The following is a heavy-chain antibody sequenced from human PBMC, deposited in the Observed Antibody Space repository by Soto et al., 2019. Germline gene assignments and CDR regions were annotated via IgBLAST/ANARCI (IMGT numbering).Heavy chain of an antibody. CDR3: ARDHSDYGDYGFDY. CDR2: ISSSSSYI. CDR1: GFTLSRYS. V-gene: IGHV3-21*01. Sequence: PGGALRLSCAASGFTLSRYSMNWVRQAPGKGLEWVSSISSSSSYIYYADSVKGRFTISRDNAKNSLYLQMNSLRAEDTAVYYCARDHSDYGDYGFDYWGQGTQVTVSS. J-gene: IGHJ4*02. D-gene: IGHD4-17*01.